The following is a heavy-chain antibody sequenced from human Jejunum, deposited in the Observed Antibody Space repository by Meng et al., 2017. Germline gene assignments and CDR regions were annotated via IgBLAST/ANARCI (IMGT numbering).Heavy chain of an antibody. Sequence: GGSLWLYCTASGFTFGDYTMSWFRQAPGKGLEWVSFIKSKGYGGTTEYAASVKGRFTISRDDSKSIAYLQMNSLETEDTAVYYCTRGVCQFSYWGQGTMVTVSS. CDR1: GFTFGDYT. J-gene: IGHJ4*01. CDR3: TRGVCQFSY. CDR2: IKSKGYGGTT. D-gene: IGHD2-2*01. V-gene: IGHV3-49*03.